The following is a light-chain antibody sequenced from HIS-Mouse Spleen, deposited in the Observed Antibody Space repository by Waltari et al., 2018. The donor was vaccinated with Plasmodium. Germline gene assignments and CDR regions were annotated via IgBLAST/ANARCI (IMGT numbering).Light chain of an antibody. CDR1: SSDVGGYNY. J-gene: IGLJ2*01. CDR3: SSYTSSSTHVV. V-gene: IGLV2-14*03. Sequence: QSALTQPASVSGSPGQSITISCTGTSSDVGGYNYVSCYQQHTGKAPKRMVYDVSNRPSGVSNRFSCSKSGNTASLTISGLQAEDEADYYCSSYTSSSTHVVFGGGTKLTVL. CDR2: DVS.